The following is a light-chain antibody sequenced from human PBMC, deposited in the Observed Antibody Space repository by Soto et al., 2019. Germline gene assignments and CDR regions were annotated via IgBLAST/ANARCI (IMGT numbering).Light chain of an antibody. CDR1: QSVSSN. Sequence: EIVFTQSPATLSLSQGERAILSCRASQSVSSNLAWYQQKPGQAPRLLIYHASNRATGIPDRFSVSGSGTDFTLTISRLEPEEFAVDDCQQYGSSVTFGQGTRLEIK. V-gene: IGKV3-20*01. CDR2: HAS. J-gene: IGKJ5*01. CDR3: QQYGSSVT.